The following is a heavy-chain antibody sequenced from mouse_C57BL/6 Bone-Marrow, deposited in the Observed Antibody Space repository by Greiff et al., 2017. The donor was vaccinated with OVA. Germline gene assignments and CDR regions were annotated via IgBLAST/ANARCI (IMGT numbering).Heavy chain of an antibody. Sequence: QVQLKESGAELARPGASVKMSCKASGYTFTSYTMHWVKQRPGQGLEWIGYINPSSGYTKYNQKFKDKATLTADKSSSTAYMQLSSLTSEDSAVYYCAKPYYYGSSSFAYWGQGTLVTVSA. V-gene: IGHV1-4*01. CDR3: AKPYYYGSSSFAY. D-gene: IGHD1-1*01. J-gene: IGHJ3*01. CDR2: INPSSGYT. CDR1: GYTFTSYT.